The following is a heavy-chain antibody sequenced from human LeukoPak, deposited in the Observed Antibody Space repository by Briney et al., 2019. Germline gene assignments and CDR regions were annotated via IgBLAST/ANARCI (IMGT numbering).Heavy chain of an antibody. Sequence: GGSLRLSCAASGFTFSSYGMHWVRQAPGKGLEWVAFIRYDGGNKYYADSVKGRFTISRDNSKNTLYLQMNSLRAEDTAVHYCARGPRDLIIAVAHFDYWGQGTLVTVSS. CDR1: GFTFSSYG. CDR3: ARGPRDLIIAVAHFDY. J-gene: IGHJ4*02. D-gene: IGHD6-19*01. V-gene: IGHV3-30*02. CDR2: IRYDGGNK.